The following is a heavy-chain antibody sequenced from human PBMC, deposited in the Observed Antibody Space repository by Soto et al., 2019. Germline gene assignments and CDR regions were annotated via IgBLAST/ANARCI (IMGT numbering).Heavy chain of an antibody. CDR3: ARLLRHNNSGMDV. D-gene: IGHD5-12*01. Sequence: QLQLQESGPGLVKPSETLSLTCTVSGGSISSSSYYWGWIRQPPGKGLEWIGSCYYSRSTYYNPSLKSRVTISVDTSKNQFSLKLSSVTAADTAVYYCARLLRHNNSGMDVWGQGTTVTVSS. V-gene: IGHV4-39*01. CDR1: GGSISSSSYY. J-gene: IGHJ6*02. CDR2: CYYSRST.